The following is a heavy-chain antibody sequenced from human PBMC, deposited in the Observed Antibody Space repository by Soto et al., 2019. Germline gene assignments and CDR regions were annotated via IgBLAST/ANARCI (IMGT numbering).Heavy chain of an antibody. V-gene: IGHV1-2*02. CDR1: GYTFTGYY. CDR3: ARTPGSGYYYIDY. J-gene: IGHJ4*02. CDR2: INPNSGGT. Sequence: GASVKVSCKASGYTFTGYYMHWVRQAPGQGLEWMGWINPNSGGTNYAQKFQGRVTMTRDTSISTAYMELSRLRSDDTAVYYCARTPGSGYYYIDYWGQGTLVTAPQ. D-gene: IGHD3-3*01.